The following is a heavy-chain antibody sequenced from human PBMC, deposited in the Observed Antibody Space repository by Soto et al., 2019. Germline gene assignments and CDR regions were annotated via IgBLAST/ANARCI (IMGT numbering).Heavy chain of an antibody. J-gene: IGHJ3*02. CDR3: ARGSVRYCYWLRADDPFDI. D-gene: IGHD3-9*01. Sequence: GSLRLSCAASGFTFSSYDMHWVRQATGKGLEWVSAIGTAGDTYYPGSVKGRFTISRENAKNSLYLQMNSLRAGDTAVYYCARGSVRYCYWLRADDPFDISGQGTTVTVS. V-gene: IGHV3-13*01. CDR1: GFTFSSYD. CDR2: IGTAGDT.